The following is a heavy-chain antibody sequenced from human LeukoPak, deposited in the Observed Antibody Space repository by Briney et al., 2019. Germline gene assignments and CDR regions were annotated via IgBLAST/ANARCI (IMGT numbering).Heavy chain of an antibody. J-gene: IGHJ4*02. CDR3: ARESTWNDY. CDR2: INPSGGRT. CDR1: VYTFTNYY. Sequence: ASVNVSYIASVYTFTNYYIHWVRQAPGQGREGVGLINPSGGRTSYAQKFQGRVTMTSDTSTTTVYMELSSLRSEDTALYYCARESTWNDYWGQGTLVTVSS. D-gene: IGHD2/OR15-2a*01. V-gene: IGHV1-46*01.